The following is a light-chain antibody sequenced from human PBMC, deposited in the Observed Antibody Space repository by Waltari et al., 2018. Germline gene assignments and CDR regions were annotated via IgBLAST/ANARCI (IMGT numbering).Light chain of an antibody. CDR2: WAS. CDR3: QQYHTTLWT. J-gene: IGKJ1*01. V-gene: IGKV4-1*01. Sequence: DIVMTQSPDSLAVSLGERATINCKSSQSVLYSPNNKNYLAWYQQKPGQTPKLLIYWASTRESGVPDRFSGSGSGTDFTLTISSLQAEDVAVYYCQQYHTTLWTFGQGTKVEIK. CDR1: QSVLYSPNNKNY.